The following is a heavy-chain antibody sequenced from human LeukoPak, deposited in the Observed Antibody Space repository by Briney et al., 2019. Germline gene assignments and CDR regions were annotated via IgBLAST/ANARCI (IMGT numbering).Heavy chain of an antibody. Sequence: GGSLRLSCAASGFTFSSHWMSWVRQAPGKGLEWVANIKKDGSEKYYVDAVKGRFTISRDNAKNLLYLQMNSLRAEDTAVYYCATDTLRYRMEVWGKGTTVTVSS. CDR3: ATDTLRYRMEV. CDR1: GFTFSSHW. CDR2: IKKDGSEK. J-gene: IGHJ6*04. V-gene: IGHV3-7*01. D-gene: IGHD3-9*01.